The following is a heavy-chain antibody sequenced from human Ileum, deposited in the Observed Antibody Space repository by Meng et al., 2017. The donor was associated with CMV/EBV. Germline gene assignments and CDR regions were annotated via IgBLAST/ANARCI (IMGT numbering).Heavy chain of an antibody. V-gene: IGHV3-23*01. D-gene: IGHD2-2*01. CDR3: ARDHCSSPSCYPYYGMDV. CDR1: GFTFRSYA. Sequence: GGSLRLSCAASGFTFRSYAMSWVRQAPGKGLEWVSAISGSGGSTYYADSVKGRFTISRDNATNSLYLQMNSLRAEDTAVYYCARDHCSSPSCYPYYGMDVWGQGTTVTVSS. CDR2: ISGSGGST. J-gene: IGHJ6*02.